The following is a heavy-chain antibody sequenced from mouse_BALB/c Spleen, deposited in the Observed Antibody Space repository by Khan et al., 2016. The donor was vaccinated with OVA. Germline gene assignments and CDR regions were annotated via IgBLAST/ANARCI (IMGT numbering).Heavy chain of an antibody. CDR2: ISSSGST. V-gene: IGHV3-2*02. J-gene: IGHJ4*01. D-gene: IGHD2-4*01. CDR1: GYSITSDYA. Sequence: EVQLVETGPGLVKPSQSLSLTCTVTGYSITSDYAWNWIRQFPGNKLAWMGYISSSGSTSYNPSLKSRISITRDTSKNQFFLQLKSVTTEDTATYYCARSLYYNYGYALDYWGRGTSVTVSS. CDR3: ARSLYYNYGYALDY.